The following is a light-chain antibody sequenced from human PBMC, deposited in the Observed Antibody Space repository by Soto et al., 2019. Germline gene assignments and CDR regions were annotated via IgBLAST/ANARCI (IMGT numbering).Light chain of an antibody. CDR1: QSVSSTY. CDR2: SAS. J-gene: IGKJ1*01. V-gene: IGKV3-20*01. CDR3: QHYVRFTWT. Sequence: ENVLTQSPGTLSLSPGETATLSCRASQSVSSTYLAWYQQKPGQAPRLLIYSASSRATGIPDRFNGSGSGTDFTLTISRLEPEDFAVYYCQHYVRFTWTFGRGTKVEIK.